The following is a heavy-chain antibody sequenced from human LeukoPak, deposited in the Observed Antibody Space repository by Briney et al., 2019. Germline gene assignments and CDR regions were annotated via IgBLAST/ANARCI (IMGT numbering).Heavy chain of an antibody. V-gene: IGHV1-2*02. CDR3: ATEASIFGAEDAFDI. CDR2: INPNSGGT. CDR1: GYTFTGYY. Sequence: ASVKVSCKASGYTFTGYYMHWVRQAPGQGLEWMGWINPNSGGTNYAQKFQGRVTMTRDTSISTAYMELSRLRSDDTAVYYCATEASIFGAEDAFDIWGQGTMVTVSS. D-gene: IGHD3-3*01. J-gene: IGHJ3*02.